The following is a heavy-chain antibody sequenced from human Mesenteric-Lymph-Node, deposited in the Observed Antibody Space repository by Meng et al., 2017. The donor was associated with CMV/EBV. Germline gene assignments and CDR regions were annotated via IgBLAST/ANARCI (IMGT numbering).Heavy chain of an antibody. D-gene: IGHD4-11*01. CDR3: AREDSNYAGYYYYGMDV. V-gene: IGHV4-59*12. Sequence: ESLKISCTVSGGSISSYYWSWIRQPPGKGLEWIGYIYYSGSTNYNPSLKSRVTISVDTSKNQFSLKLSSVTAADTAVYYCAREDSNYAGYYYYGMDVWGQGTTVTVSS. CDR1: GGSISSYY. J-gene: IGHJ6*02. CDR2: IYYSGST.